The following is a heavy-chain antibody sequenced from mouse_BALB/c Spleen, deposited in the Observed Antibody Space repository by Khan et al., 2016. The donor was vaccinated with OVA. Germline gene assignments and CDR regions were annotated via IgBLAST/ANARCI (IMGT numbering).Heavy chain of an antibody. CDR3: ARTDYDGSSYYFDY. D-gene: IGHD1-1*01. CDR1: GYSFTDYN. Sequence: VQLQQSGPELVKPGASVKVSCKASGYSFTDYNMFWVKQSHGKSLEWIGYIDPYNGGTSYNQKFKGKATLTVDKSSSTASMHLSSLTSEDSAVFYGARTDYDGSSYYFDYWGQGTTLTVSS. V-gene: IGHV1S135*01. J-gene: IGHJ2*01. CDR2: IDPYNGGT.